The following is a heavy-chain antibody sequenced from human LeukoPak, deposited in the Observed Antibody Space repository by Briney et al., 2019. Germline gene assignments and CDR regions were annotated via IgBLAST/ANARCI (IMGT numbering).Heavy chain of an antibody. CDR1: GFTFSNYW. CDR2: IKEDGSEK. J-gene: IGHJ4*02. CDR3: TRNRGTDY. V-gene: IGHV3-7*01. D-gene: IGHD1-1*01. Sequence: GGSLRLSCAASGFTFSNYWMNWVRQAPGKGMEWVANIKEDGSEKIYVDSVKGRFTISRDNSKNSLYLQINNLRAEDTAVYYCTRNRGTDYWGQGTLVTVSS.